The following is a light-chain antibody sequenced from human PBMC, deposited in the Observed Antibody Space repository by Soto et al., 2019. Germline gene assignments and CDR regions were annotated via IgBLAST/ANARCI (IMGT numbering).Light chain of an antibody. V-gene: IGKV1-5*03. CDR3: QQYNSYRT. CDR2: KAS. Sequence: DIPMTQSPSTLSASVGDRVAITCRASQSISDWLAWYQQKPGKAPKLLIFKASNLESGVPSRFSGSGSGTEFTLTISSLQPDDFATYYCQQYNSYRTFGQGTKVEIK. J-gene: IGKJ1*01. CDR1: QSISDW.